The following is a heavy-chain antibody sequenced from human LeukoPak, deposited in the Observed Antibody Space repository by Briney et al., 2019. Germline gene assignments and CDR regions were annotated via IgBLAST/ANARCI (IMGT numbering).Heavy chain of an antibody. V-gene: IGHV3-33*01. D-gene: IGHD2-2*01. CDR1: GFTFSSYG. Sequence: GRPLRLSCAASGFTFSSYGMHWVRQAPGKGLEWVAVIWYDGSNKYYADSVKGRFTISRDNSKNTLYLQMNSLRAKDTAVYYCARDQPALGIDYWGQGTLVTVSS. CDR2: IWYDGSNK. J-gene: IGHJ4*02. CDR3: ARDQPALGIDY.